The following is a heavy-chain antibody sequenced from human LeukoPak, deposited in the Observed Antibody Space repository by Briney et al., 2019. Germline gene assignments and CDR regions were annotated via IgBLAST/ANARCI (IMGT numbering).Heavy chain of an antibody. D-gene: IGHD3-22*01. J-gene: IGHJ4*02. CDR1: GVTFSSYV. Sequence: GGALRLSCAASGVTFSSYVMCWVRQAPGKGVEGVAGVSGSATKTYYADSVKGRFTIPRDKSKSTLYLHMNNLRAEDTAVYYCAKDRRAMIIPTGGFDWGQGTLVTVSS. CDR2: VSGSATKT. V-gene: IGHV3-23*01. CDR3: AKDRRAMIIPTGGFD.